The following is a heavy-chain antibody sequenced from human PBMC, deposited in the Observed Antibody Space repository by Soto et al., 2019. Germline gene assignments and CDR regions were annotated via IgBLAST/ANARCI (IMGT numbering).Heavy chain of an antibody. CDR1: GFTFSSNS. CDR2: ISSSSSTI. J-gene: IGHJ5*02. CDR3: ARVIWSGHLTSDL. D-gene: IGHD3-3*01. V-gene: IGHV3-48*02. Sequence: EVQVVESVGGLVQPGGSLRLSCAASGFTFSSNSMNWVRQAPGKGLEWISYISSSSSTIYADSVKGRFTISRDNAKNSLYLQMNSLRDEDTAVYYCARVIWSGHLTSDLWGQGTRVTVSS.